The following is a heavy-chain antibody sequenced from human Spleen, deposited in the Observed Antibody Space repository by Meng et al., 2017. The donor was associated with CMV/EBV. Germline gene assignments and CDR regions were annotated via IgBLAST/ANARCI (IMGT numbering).Heavy chain of an antibody. CDR1: GSSFTKYY. CDR2: SIPRGGGT. CDR3: ATLAEYYDSWSGYYAE. V-gene: IGHV1-46*01. J-gene: IGHJ4*02. D-gene: IGHD3-3*01. Sequence: SGSSFTKYYIHWVRQAPGQGLEWMARSIPRGGGTKYAQKFQGRLTVTRDTSTSTVYMDLSSLRSDDTAVFYCATLAEYYDSWSGYYAEWGQGTLVTVSS.